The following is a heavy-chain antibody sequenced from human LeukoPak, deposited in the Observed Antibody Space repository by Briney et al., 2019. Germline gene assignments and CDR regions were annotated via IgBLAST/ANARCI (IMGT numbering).Heavy chain of an antibody. CDR3: TWDYGDYDDY. J-gene: IGHJ4*02. Sequence: PGGSLRLSCAASGFTFSSYWMSWFRQAPGKGLEWVANIKQDGSEKYYVDSVKGRFTISRDNAKNSLYLQMNSLRAEDTAVYYCTWDYGDYDDYWGQGTLVTVSS. D-gene: IGHD4-17*01. V-gene: IGHV3-7*04. CDR2: IKQDGSEK. CDR1: GFTFSSYW.